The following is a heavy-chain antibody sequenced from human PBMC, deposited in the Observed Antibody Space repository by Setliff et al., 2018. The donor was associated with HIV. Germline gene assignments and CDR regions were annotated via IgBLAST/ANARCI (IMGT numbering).Heavy chain of an antibody. D-gene: IGHD3-10*01. J-gene: IGHJ4*02. V-gene: IGHV4-61*09. CDR1: RGSISSGTYY. CDR2: IHTSGST. CDR3: ARVGYHGSGRYSFDY. Sequence: PSETLSLTCTVSRGSISSGTYYWTWIRPPAGKGLEWIGHIHTSGSTKYNPSLKSRVTISADTSKNQFYLNLSSVTAAGTAVYYCARVGYHGSGRYSFDYWGQGTLVTVSS.